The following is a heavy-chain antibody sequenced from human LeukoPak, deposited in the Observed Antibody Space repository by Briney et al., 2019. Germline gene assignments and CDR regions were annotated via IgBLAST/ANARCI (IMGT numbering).Heavy chain of an antibody. V-gene: IGHV3-30*18. CDR2: ISNDGSKR. D-gene: IGHD6-13*01. CDR3: AKGGGGSSSWYDFYFYGVDV. J-gene: IGHJ6*04. Sequence: GRSLRLSCVVSGFTFSNYAMHWVRQAPGKGLEWVAVISNDGSKRHYADAVKGRLSISRDNSKNALSLQFNSLRGDDTAVYYCAKGGGGSSSWYDFYFYGVDVWGKGTAVTVSS. CDR1: GFTFSNYA.